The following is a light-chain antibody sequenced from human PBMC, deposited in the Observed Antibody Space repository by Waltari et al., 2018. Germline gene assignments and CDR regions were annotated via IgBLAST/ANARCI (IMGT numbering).Light chain of an antibody. CDR1: SSNLGSNT. J-gene: IGLJ2*01. CDR2: INN. V-gene: IGLV1-44*01. Sequence: QSVLTQPPSASGTPGQRVTISCSGSSSNLGSNTVNWYQQLPGTAPKLLIYINNRRPAGFPDRFSGSKSGTSASLAISGLQSEDEADYYCAAWDDSLNGHVFGGGTKLTVL. CDR3: AAWDDSLNGHV.